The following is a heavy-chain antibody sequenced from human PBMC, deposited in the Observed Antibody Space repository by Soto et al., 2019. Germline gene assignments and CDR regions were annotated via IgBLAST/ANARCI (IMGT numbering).Heavy chain of an antibody. V-gene: IGHV1-69*12. D-gene: IGHD3-16*02. Sequence: QVQLVQSGAEVKKPGSSVKVSCKASGGTFTSYAISWVRQAPGQGLEWVGGIIPIFGTADYAQKFQGRVTITADESRSTSSMELSSRRSEDTAVYYCATMKGGYQSYYYGMDVWGQGTTVTVSS. CDR3: ATMKGGYQSYYYGMDV. J-gene: IGHJ6*02. CDR2: IIPIFGTA. CDR1: GGTFTSYA.